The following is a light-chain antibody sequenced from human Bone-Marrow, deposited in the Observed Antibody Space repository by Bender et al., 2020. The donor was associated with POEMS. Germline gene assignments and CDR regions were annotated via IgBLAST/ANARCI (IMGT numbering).Light chain of an antibody. Sequence: QSVLTQPPSVSGAPGQRVTISCTGSSSNTGSGYDINWYQHLPGTAPKLLIYGYNNRPSGVPDRFSGSQSGTSASLAITELPAEDEGDYYCQSYDNSLGGWVFGGGTKLTVL. CDR3: QSYDNSLGGWV. CDR1: SSNTGSGYD. J-gene: IGLJ3*02. CDR2: GYN. V-gene: IGLV1-40*01.